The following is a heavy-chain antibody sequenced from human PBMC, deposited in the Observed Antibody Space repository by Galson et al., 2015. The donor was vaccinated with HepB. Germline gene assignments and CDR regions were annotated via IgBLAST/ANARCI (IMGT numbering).Heavy chain of an antibody. CDR2: IWHDGSNE. D-gene: IGHD3-22*01. CDR1: GFIFSNYG. V-gene: IGHV3-33*01. CDR3: ARDWVYDSSSKGAFDL. Sequence: SLRLSCATSGFIFSNYGMHWVRQAPGKGLEWVAIIWHDGSNEYYADSVKGRFTISRDTSRNTVYLEMNSLRAEDTAVYYCARDWVYDSSSKGAFDLWGQGTVVTVSS. J-gene: IGHJ3*01.